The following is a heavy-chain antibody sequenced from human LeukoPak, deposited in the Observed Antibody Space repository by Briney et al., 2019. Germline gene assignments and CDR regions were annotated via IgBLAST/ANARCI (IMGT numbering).Heavy chain of an antibody. J-gene: IGHJ4*02. Sequence: GGSLRLSCAASGFTVSSNYMSWIRQAPGKGLEWVSYISSSGSTIYYADSVKGRFTISRDNAKNSLYLQMNSLRAEDTAVYYCARGLYYDILTGPPGIDYWGQGTLVTVSS. CDR1: GFTVSSNY. CDR2: ISSSGSTI. CDR3: ARGLYYDILTGPPGIDY. D-gene: IGHD3-9*01. V-gene: IGHV3-11*04.